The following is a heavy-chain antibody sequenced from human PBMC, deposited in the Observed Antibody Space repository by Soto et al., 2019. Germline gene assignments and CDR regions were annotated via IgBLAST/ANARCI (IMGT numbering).Heavy chain of an antibody. V-gene: IGHV3-66*01. CDR1: GFTVSSNY. J-gene: IGHJ4*02. Sequence: EVQLVESGGGLVQPGGSLRLSCAASGFTVSSNYMSWVRQAPGKGLEWVSVIYSGGSTYYADSVKGRFTISRDNSKNTMYLQMNSLRAEDTAVYYCARGGSYGGNSEGEIDYWGQGTLVTVSS. CDR3: ARGGSYGGNSEGEIDY. D-gene: IGHD4-17*01. CDR2: IYSGGST.